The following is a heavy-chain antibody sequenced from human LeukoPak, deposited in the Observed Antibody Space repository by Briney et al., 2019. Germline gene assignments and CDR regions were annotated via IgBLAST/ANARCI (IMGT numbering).Heavy chain of an antibody. D-gene: IGHD4-23*01. CDR2: ISSSSVYR. Sequence: PGGSLRLSCAASGFIFSSYSMNWVRQAPGKGLEWVSSISSSSVYRYYADSLKGRFTISRDNAKNSLYLQMNSLRAEDMALYYCAKGVGPTVVTPFDYWGQGTLVTVSS. CDR1: GFIFSSYS. J-gene: IGHJ4*02. V-gene: IGHV3-21*04. CDR3: AKGVGPTVVTPFDY.